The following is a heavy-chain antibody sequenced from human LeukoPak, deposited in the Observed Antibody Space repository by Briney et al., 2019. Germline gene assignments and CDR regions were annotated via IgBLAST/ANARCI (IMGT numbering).Heavy chain of an antibody. CDR2: IRSKANSYAT. Sequence: PGGSLRLSCAASGFTFSGSAMHWVRQASGKGLEWVGRIRSKANSYATAYAASVKGWFTISRDDSKNTAYLQMNSLKTEDTAVYYCTTSSGVMVRGVIISGMDVWGKGTTVTVSS. CDR3: TTSSGVMVRGVIISGMDV. J-gene: IGHJ6*03. D-gene: IGHD3-10*01. V-gene: IGHV3-73*01. CDR1: GFTFSGSA.